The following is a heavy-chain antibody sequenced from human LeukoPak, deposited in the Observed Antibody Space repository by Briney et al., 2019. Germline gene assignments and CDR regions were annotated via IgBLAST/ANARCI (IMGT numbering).Heavy chain of an antibody. V-gene: IGHV1-18*01. CDR1: GYTFTSYG. CDR3: ARDWDPTYYYDSSGHRLFDY. CDR2: ISAYNGNT. Sequence: SVKVSCKASGYTFTSYGISWVRQAPGQGLEWMGWISAYNGNTNYAQKLQGRVTMTTDTSTSTAYMELRSLRSDDTAVYYCARDWDPTYYYDSSGHRLFDYWGQGTLVTVSS. D-gene: IGHD3-22*01. J-gene: IGHJ4*02.